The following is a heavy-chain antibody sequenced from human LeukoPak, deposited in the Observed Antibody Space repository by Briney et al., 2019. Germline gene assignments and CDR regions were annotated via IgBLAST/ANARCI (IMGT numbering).Heavy chain of an antibody. CDR2: ISGSGGST. CDR1: GFTFSNAW. J-gene: IGHJ4*02. D-gene: IGHD3-10*01. Sequence: GGSLRLSCAASGFTFSNAWMSWVRQAPGKGLEWVSAISGSGGSTYYADSVKGRFTISRDNSKNTLYLQMNSLRAEDTAVYYCAKWGGSGSPYFDYWGQGTLVTVSS. V-gene: IGHV3-23*01. CDR3: AKWGGSGSPYFDY.